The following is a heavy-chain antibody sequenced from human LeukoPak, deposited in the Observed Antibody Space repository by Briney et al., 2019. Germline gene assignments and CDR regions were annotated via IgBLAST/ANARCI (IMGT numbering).Heavy chain of an antibody. J-gene: IGHJ4*02. V-gene: IGHV1-46*01. CDR3: ARDFGHSSYCSGGSCYPEVDY. CDR2: INPSGGST. CDR1: GYTFTSCY. Sequence: ASVKVSCKASGYTFTSCYMHWVRQAPGQGLEWMGIINPSGGSTSYAQKFQGRVTMTRDTSTSTVYMELSSLRSEDTAVYYCARDFGHSSYCSGGSCYPEVDYWGQGTLVTVSS. D-gene: IGHD2-15*01.